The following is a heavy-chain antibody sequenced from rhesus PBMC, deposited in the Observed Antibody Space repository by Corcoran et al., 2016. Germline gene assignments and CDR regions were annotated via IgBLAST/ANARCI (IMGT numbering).Heavy chain of an antibody. V-gene: IGHV4-106*01. Sequence: QVQLQESGPGLVKPSETPSLTCAVSGGSISDDYYWSWIRQPPGKGLEWIGYYYGSGGGTNYNPSLKNRVTISIDTSKNQFSLKLGSVTAADTAVYYCAREYSNYGYFDYWGQGVLVTVSS. D-gene: IGHD4-23*01. CDR1: GGSISDDYY. CDR2: YYGSGGGT. J-gene: IGHJ4*01. CDR3: AREYSNYGYFDY.